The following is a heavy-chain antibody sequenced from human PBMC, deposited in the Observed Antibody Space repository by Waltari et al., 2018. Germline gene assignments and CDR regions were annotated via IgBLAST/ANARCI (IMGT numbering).Heavy chain of an antibody. CDR1: GGTFSSYA. D-gene: IGHD2-2*01. CDR2: IIPIFGTA. Sequence: QVQLVQSGAEVKKPGSSVKVSCKASGGTFSSYALSWVRQAPGQGLEWMGGIIPIFGTANYAQKFQGRVTITADESTSTAYMELSSLRSEDTAVYYCARLLVVVPAAIGYYYGMDVWGQGTTVTVSS. V-gene: IGHV1-69*01. J-gene: IGHJ6*02. CDR3: ARLLVVVPAAIGYYYGMDV.